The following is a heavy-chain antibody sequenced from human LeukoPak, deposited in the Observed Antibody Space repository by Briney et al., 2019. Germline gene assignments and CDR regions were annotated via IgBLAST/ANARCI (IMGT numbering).Heavy chain of an antibody. V-gene: IGHV3-13*01. CDR2: IGTAGDT. CDR3: ARDGYGSGSFAY. D-gene: IGHD3-10*01. CDR1: GFTFSSYD. Sequence: GGTLRLSCAASGFTFSSYDMHWVRQATGKGLEWVSAIGTAGDTYYPGSVKGRFTISRENAKNSLYLQMNSLRAGDTAVYYCARDGYGSGSFAYWGQGTLVTVSS. J-gene: IGHJ4*02.